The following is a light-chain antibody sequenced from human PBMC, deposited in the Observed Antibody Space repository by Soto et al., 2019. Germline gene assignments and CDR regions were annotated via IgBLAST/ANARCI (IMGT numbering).Light chain of an antibody. CDR2: GAS. CDR3: QQYGSSQTR. J-gene: IGKJ1*01. CDR1: QSVSSSY. Sequence: EIVLTQSPGTLSLSPGERATLSCRASQSVSSSYLAWYQQKPGQAPRLLIYGASSRATGIPDRFSGSGSGTDFTLTISRLEPEDLEVYYCQQYGSSQTRFCKGTKVDI. V-gene: IGKV3-20*01.